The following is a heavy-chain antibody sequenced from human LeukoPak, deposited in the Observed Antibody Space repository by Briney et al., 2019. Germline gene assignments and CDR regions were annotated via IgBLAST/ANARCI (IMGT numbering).Heavy chain of an antibody. D-gene: IGHD4-17*01. CDR2: IYSTGST. V-gene: IGHV4-4*07. CDR1: GGSISGHY. CDR3: ARGTTEYIYYFEH. Sequence: SETLSLTCSVSGGSISGHYWSWVRQPAGKGLEDVGRIYSTGSTHYNPSLESRVTMSVDTSKNQFSLRLSSVTAADTAVYYCARGTTEYIYYFEHWGQGTLVTVSS. J-gene: IGHJ4*02.